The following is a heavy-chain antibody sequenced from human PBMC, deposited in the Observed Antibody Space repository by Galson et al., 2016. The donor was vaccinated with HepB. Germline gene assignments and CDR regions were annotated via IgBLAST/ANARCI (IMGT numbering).Heavy chain of an antibody. V-gene: IGHV3-74*01. CDR1: GFTLSNYC. Sequence: SLRLSCAVSGFTLSNYCMHWVRQAPGKGLVWLSRVNTDRSGADYADAVKGRFTISRDNSKNTLYLEMNSLRAEDTAVYYCARDNWDDAGCSVDHWGQGTLVTVAS. CDR2: VNTDRSGA. J-gene: IGHJ4*02. CDR3: ARDNWDDAGCSVDH. D-gene: IGHD1-20*01.